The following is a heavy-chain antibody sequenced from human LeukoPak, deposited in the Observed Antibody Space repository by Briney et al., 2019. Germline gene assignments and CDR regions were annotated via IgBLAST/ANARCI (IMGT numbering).Heavy chain of an antibody. CDR2: INPSGGST. Sequence: ASVKVSCKASGYTFTSYYMHWVRQAPGQGLEWMGIINPSGGSTSYAQKFQGRVTVTRDMSTSTVYMELSSLRSEDTAVYYCAREDCSSTSCYGFDPWGQGTLVTVSS. J-gene: IGHJ5*02. CDR1: GYTFTSYY. CDR3: AREDCSSTSCYGFDP. D-gene: IGHD2-2*01. V-gene: IGHV1-46*01.